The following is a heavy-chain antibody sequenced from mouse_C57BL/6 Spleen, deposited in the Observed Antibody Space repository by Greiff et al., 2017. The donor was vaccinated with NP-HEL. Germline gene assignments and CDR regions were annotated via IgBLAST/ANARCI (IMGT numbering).Heavy chain of an antibody. Sequence: QVQLQQSGPELVKPGASVKISCKASGYAFSSSWMNWVKQRPGKGLEWIGRIYPGDGDTNYNGKFKGKATLTADKSSSTAYMQLSSLTSEDSAVYFCARGGGLRRLAYWGQGTLVTVSA. CDR1: GYAFSSSW. CDR3: ARGGGLRRLAY. J-gene: IGHJ3*01. V-gene: IGHV1-82*01. CDR2: IYPGDGDT. D-gene: IGHD2-4*01.